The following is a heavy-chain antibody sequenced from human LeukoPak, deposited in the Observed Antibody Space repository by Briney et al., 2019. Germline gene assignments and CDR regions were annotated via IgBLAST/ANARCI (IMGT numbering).Heavy chain of an antibody. Sequence: ASVKVSCKASGYTFTSYAMHWVRQAPGQSLEWMGWINGGNGNTKYSEKFQGRVTIITDTSASTAYMELSSLRSEDTAVYYCARVPLHDDSGHYYPHWGQGTLVTVSS. CDR1: GYTFTSYA. J-gene: IGHJ1*01. CDR2: INGGNGNT. V-gene: IGHV1-3*01. D-gene: IGHD3-22*01. CDR3: ARVPLHDDSGHYYPH.